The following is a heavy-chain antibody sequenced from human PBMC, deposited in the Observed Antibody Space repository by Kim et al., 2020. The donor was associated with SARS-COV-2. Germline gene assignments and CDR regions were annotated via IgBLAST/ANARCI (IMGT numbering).Heavy chain of an antibody. Sequence: SGPTLVNPTQTLTLTCTFSGFSLSTSGMCVSWIRQPPGKALEWLARIDWDNDKHYTTSLKTRLTISKDTSKNQVVLTLTNMDPMDTATYFCARFRGTRTSCLASFDSWGQGTLVTVSS. CDR2: IDWDNDK. V-gene: IGHV2-70*11. D-gene: IGHD2-2*01. J-gene: IGHJ4*02. CDR3: ARFRGTRTSCLASFDS. CDR1: GFSLSTSGMC.